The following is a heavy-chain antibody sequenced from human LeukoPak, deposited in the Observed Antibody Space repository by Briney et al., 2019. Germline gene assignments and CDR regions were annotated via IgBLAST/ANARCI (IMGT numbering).Heavy chain of an antibody. V-gene: IGHV5-51*01. CDR2: IYPGDSDT. J-gene: IGHJ4*02. Sequence: GESLKISCKGSGYSFTSYWIGWVRQMPGKGLEXXGIIYPGDSDTRYSPSFQGQVTISADKSISTAYLQWSSLKASDTAMYYCARRVGARAETIDYWGQGTLVTVSS. CDR1: GYSFTSYW. D-gene: IGHD1-26*01. CDR3: ARRVGARAETIDY.